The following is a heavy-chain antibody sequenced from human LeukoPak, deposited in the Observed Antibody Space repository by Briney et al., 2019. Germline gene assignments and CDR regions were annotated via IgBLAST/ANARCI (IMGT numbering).Heavy chain of an antibody. D-gene: IGHD3-22*01. CDR3: ARDRPNYYGSDGHYYRRDGDY. J-gene: IGHJ4*02. Sequence: GGSLRLSCAASGFIFSIYAMSWVRQAPGKGLQWVSSITSRGESTWYVDSVKGRFTITRDNSENTLYLQMHSLRAEDTAVYYCARDRPNYYGSDGHYYRRDGDYWGRGTLVSVSS. CDR1: GFIFSIYA. CDR2: ITSRGEST. V-gene: IGHV3-23*01.